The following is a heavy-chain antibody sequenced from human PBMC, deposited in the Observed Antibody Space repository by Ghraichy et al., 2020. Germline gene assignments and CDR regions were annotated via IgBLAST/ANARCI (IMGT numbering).Heavy chain of an antibody. D-gene: IGHD6-13*01. V-gene: IGHV3-23*01. CDR3: AKDLLSWAAADY. Sequence: GGSLRLSCAASGFTFSSNAMSWVRQAPGKGLEWVSGIGSDERTHYADSVKGRFSISRDNSKNTLYLQMSSLRVEDTAVYYCAKDLLSWAAADYWGQGTLVTVSS. CDR1: GFTFSSNA. J-gene: IGHJ4*02. CDR2: IGSDERT.